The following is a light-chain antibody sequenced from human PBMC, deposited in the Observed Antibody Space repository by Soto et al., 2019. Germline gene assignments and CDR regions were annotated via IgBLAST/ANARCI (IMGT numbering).Light chain of an antibody. Sequence: QSALTQPASVSGSPGQSITISCTGTRSDVGSYNSIAWYQQHPGKAPRAVIFEVTKRPSGISDRFSGSKSGYTASLTISGLQAEDEADYFCFSYAGNSILLFGGGTKLTVL. CDR2: EVT. CDR3: FSYAGNSILL. J-gene: IGLJ2*01. CDR1: RSDVGSYNS. V-gene: IGLV2-23*02.